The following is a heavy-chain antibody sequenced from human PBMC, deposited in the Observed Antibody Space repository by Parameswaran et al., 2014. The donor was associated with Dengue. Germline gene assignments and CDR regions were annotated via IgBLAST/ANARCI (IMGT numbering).Heavy chain of an antibody. Sequence: RWIRQPPGKGLEWVSAISGSGGSTYYADSVKGRFTISRDNSKNTLYLQMNSLRAEDTAVYYCAKASEPGYCSSTSCYRGRYYFDYWGQGTLVTVSS. D-gene: IGHD2-2*02. CDR3: AKASEPGYCSSTSCYRGRYYFDY. CDR2: ISGSGGST. J-gene: IGHJ4*02. V-gene: IGHV3-23*01.